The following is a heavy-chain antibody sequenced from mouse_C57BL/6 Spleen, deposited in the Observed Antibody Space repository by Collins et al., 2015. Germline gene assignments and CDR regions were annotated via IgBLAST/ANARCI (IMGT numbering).Heavy chain of an antibody. Sequence: DLVKPGASVKLSCKASGYTFTSYWINWIKQRPGQGLEWIGRIAPGSGSTYYNEMFKGKATLTVDTSSSTAYIQLSSLSSEDPAVYFCASEAYWGQGTLVTVSA. J-gene: IGHJ3*01. V-gene: IGHV1S41*01. CDR2: IAPGSGST. CDR1: GYTFTSYW. CDR3: ASEAY.